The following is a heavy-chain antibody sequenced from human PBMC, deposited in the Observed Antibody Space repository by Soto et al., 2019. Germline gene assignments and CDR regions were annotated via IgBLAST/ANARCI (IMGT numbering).Heavy chain of an antibody. CDR2: FIAMLGTP. V-gene: IGHV1-69*13. CDR1: GGTFGSQG. CDR3: ARGAMANFDY. D-gene: IGHD5-18*01. J-gene: IGHJ4*02. Sequence: SVKVSCKASGGTFGSQGIAWVRQGPGQGLEWMGGFIAMLGTPTYAKKVQGRATISADESLTSSYLELRSLRSEDTGVYFCARGAMANFDYWGQGTVVTVSS.